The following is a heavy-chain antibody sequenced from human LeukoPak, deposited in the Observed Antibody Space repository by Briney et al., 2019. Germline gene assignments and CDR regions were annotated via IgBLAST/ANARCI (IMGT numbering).Heavy chain of an antibody. D-gene: IGHD2-8*01. V-gene: IGHV4-59*01. CDR2: IYYSGST. CDR3: ARYCTNGVCRGFYFDY. Sequence: PSETLSLTCAVYGGSFSGYYWSWIRQPPGKGLEWIGYIYYSGSTNYNPSLKSRVTISVDTSKNQFSLKLSSVTAADTAVYYCARYCTNGVCRGFYFDYWGQGTLVTVSS. J-gene: IGHJ4*02. CDR1: GGSFSGYY.